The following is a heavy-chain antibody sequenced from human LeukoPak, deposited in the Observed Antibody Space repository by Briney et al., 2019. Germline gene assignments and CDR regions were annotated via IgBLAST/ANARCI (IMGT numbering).Heavy chain of an antibody. Sequence: SETLSLTCAVYGGSFSGYYWSWIRQPPGKGLEWIGEINHSGSTNYNPSLKSRVTISVDTSKNQFSLKLSSVTAADTAVYYCARAPTWSRYYYYMDVWGKGTTVTISS. J-gene: IGHJ6*03. V-gene: IGHV4-34*01. CDR3: ARAPTWSRYYYYMDV. CDR1: GGSFSGYY. D-gene: IGHD2-15*01. CDR2: INHSGST.